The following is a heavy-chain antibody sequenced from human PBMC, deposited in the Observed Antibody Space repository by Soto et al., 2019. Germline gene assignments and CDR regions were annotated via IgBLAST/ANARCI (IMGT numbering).Heavy chain of an antibody. CDR1: GGSFSGYY. J-gene: IGHJ4*02. CDR3: ARRLVTRSFDY. V-gene: IGHV4-34*01. D-gene: IGHD6-19*01. Sequence: PSETLSLTCAVYGGSFSGYYWSWIRQPPGKGLEWIGEIKHSGSTNYNPSLKSRVTISVDTSKNQFSLKLSSVTAADTAVYYCARRLVTRSFDYWGQGTLVTVSS. CDR2: IKHSGST.